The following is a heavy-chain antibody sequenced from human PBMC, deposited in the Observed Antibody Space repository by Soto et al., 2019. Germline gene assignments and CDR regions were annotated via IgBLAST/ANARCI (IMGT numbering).Heavy chain of an antibody. V-gene: IGHV4-34*01. Sequence: QVQLQQWGAGLLKPSETLSLTCAVYGGSFSGYYWSWIRQPPGKGLEWIGEINHSGSTNYNPSLKSRVPISVDTSKNQFSLKLSSVTAADTAVYYCARGKMGWFDPWGQGTLVTVCS. J-gene: IGHJ5*02. D-gene: IGHD2-8*01. CDR1: GGSFSGYY. CDR2: INHSGST. CDR3: ARGKMGWFDP.